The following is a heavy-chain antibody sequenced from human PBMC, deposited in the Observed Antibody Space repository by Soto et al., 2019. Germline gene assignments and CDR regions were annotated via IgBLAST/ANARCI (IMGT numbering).Heavy chain of an antibody. Sequence: WGSLRLSCAASGFTFSDFAMSWVRKAPGKGLEWVSTFTAAGRNTFYADSVKGRFTISRDNSKSTLYLHVNSLRVDDTAVYYCAKMGGGRLPKLSHVWGKGNLVSVSS. CDR3: AKMGGGRLPKLSHV. V-gene: IGHV3-23*01. J-gene: IGHJ1*01. CDR2: FTAAGRNT. CDR1: GFTFSDFA. D-gene: IGHD3-16*01.